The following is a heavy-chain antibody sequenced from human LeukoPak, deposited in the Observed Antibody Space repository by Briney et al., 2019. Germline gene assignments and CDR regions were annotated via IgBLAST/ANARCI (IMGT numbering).Heavy chain of an antibody. CDR3: ARRGGSSWSSFDF. Sequence: PGGSLRLSCAASGFTVSSNYMGWVRQAPGKGPEWVSGISGFGGSTYYAPSVKDRFAISRDNSGNALSLRLTNLRVEDSALYYCARRGGSSWSSFDFWGQGTWVGVSS. D-gene: IGHD6-13*01. J-gene: IGHJ4*02. CDR2: ISGFGGST. V-gene: IGHV3-53*01. CDR1: GFTVSSNY.